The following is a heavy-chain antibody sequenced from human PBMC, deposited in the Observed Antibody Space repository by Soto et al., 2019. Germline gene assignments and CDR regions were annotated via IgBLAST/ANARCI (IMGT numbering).Heavy chain of an antibody. CDR3: AVDVGYSYGSLNWFDP. D-gene: IGHD5-18*01. J-gene: IGHJ5*02. CDR2: IVVGSGNT. V-gene: IGHV1-58*01. CDR1: GFTFTSSA. Sequence: GASVKVSCKASGFTFTSSAVQWVRQARGQRLEWIGWIVVGSGNTNYAQKFQERVTITRDMSTSTAYMELSSLRSEDTAVYYCAVDVGYSYGSLNWFDPWGQGTLVTVSS.